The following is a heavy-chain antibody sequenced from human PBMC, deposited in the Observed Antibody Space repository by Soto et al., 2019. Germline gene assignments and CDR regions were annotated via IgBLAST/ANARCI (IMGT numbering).Heavy chain of an antibody. D-gene: IGHD2-15*01. CDR3: AKDRYCSGGSCYHAFDI. CDR1: GFTFDDYA. V-gene: IGHV3-9*01. Sequence: GGSLRLSCAASGFTFDDYAMHWVRQAPGKGLEWVSGISWNSGSIGYADSVKGRFTISRDNAKNSLYLQMNSLRAEDTALYYCAKDRYCSGGSCYHAFDIWGQGTMVTVSS. CDR2: ISWNSGSI. J-gene: IGHJ3*02.